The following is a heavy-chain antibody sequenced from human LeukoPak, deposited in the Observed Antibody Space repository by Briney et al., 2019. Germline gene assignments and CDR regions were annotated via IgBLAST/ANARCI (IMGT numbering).Heavy chain of an antibody. J-gene: IGHJ6*02. CDR2: SRSSRSYI. Sequence: GGCLRLSCAAYAFSFSSYSIDSVRQDPGEGLGWVSSSRSSRSYIYYAESVKGRFTIARDNAKNSMYLQMNSLKAEDTAVYYCARDCGSGARRTYGMDVWGQGTTVTVSS. CDR3: ARDCGSGARRTYGMDV. D-gene: IGHD4/OR15-4a*01. V-gene: IGHV3-21*01. CDR1: AFSFSSYS.